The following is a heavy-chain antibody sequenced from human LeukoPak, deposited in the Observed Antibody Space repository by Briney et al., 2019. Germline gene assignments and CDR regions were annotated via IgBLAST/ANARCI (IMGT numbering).Heavy chain of an antibody. Sequence: ASVKVSCKTSGYSFNSYGISWVRQAPGQGLEWMGWISASNGNTKYPQKFQGRLTMTTDSSTSTAYMDPRSPRSDDTAVYYCVRDPGELIVATTFDYWGQGTLVTVSS. D-gene: IGHD5-12*01. CDR1: GYSFNSYG. J-gene: IGHJ4*02. CDR2: ISASNGNT. CDR3: VRDPGELIVATTFDY. V-gene: IGHV1-18*01.